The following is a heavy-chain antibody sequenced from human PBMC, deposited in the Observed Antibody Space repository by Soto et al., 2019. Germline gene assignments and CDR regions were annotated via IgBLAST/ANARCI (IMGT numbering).Heavy chain of an antibody. D-gene: IGHD5-12*01. CDR1: GGSISSSSYY. J-gene: IGHJ4*02. CDR2: IYYSGTT. V-gene: IGHV4-61*01. CDR3: ARESGYERYFDY. Sequence: PSETLSLTCTVSGGSISSSSYYWGWIRQPPGKGLEWIGYIYYSGTTYYNPSLKSRVTISLDTSKNQFSLNLRSVTAADTAVYYCARESGYERYFDYWGLGTLVTVSS.